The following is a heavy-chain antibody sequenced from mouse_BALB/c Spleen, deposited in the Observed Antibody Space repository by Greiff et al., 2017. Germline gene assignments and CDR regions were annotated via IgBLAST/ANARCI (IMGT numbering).Heavy chain of an antibody. D-gene: IGHD1-1*01. CDR2: IDPENGDT. V-gene: IGHV14-4*02. CDR3: NAGPYYYGSTHYWYFDV. J-gene: IGHJ1*01. CDR1: GFNIKDYY. Sequence: VQLQQSGAELVRSGASVKLSCTASGFNIKDYYMHWVKQRPEQGLEWIGWIDPENGDTEYAPKFQGKATMTADTSSNTAYLQLSSLTSEDTAVYYCNAGPYYYGSTHYWYFDVWGAGTTVTVSS.